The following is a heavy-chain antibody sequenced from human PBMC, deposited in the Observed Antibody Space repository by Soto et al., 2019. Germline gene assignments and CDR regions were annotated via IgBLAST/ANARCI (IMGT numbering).Heavy chain of an antibody. V-gene: IGHV3-66*01. J-gene: IGHJ4*02. CDR3: AREVVGSLDY. CDR2: LHSGGGT. D-gene: IGHD2-15*01. CDR1: EFTVSVNY. Sequence: EVQLVESGGGLVQPGGSLRLSCTASEFTVSVNYMTWVRQTPGKGLEWVASLHSGGGTYYADSVKGRFTVSRDNSKNTLYLQMNSLSVDDTAVYYCAREVVGSLDYWGQGTLVTVSS.